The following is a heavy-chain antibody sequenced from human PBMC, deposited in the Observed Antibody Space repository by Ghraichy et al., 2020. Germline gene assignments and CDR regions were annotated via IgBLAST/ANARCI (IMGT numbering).Heavy chain of an antibody. J-gene: IGHJ6*03. CDR1: GFTFSSYE. Sequence: GGSLRLSCAASGFTFSSYEMNWVRQAPGKGLEWVSYISSSGSTIYYADSVKGRFTISRDNAKNSLYLQMNSLRAEDTAVYYCARWDYYYYYMDVWGKGTTVTVSS. CDR3: ARWDYYYYYMDV. V-gene: IGHV3-48*03. CDR2: ISSSGSTI.